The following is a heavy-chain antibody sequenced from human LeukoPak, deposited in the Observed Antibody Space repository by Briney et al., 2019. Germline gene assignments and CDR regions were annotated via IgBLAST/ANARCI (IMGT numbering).Heavy chain of an antibody. CDR1: GYTFTSYD. Sequence: ASVKVSCKASGYTFTSYDINWVRQATGQGLEWMGWMNPNSGNTGYAQKFQGRVTMTRDTSISAAYMELSRLRSDDTAVYYCARDRDGMDVWGQGTTVTVSS. J-gene: IGHJ6*02. CDR3: ARDRDGMDV. V-gene: IGHV1-8*01. CDR2: MNPNSGNT.